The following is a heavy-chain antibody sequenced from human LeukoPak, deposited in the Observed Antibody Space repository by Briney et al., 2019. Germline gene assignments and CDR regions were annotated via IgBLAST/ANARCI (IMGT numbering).Heavy chain of an antibody. D-gene: IGHD1-26*01. V-gene: IGHV4-30-2*06. Sequence: SQTLSLTCAVSGGSISGGGYSWSWIRQSPGKGLEWIGYIYQSGSTYYNPSLRSRVTISVDRSKNQFSLKLSSLTAADTAVYYCARSGSYFSFDIWGQGTMVTVSS. J-gene: IGHJ3*02. CDR3: ARSGSYFSFDI. CDR2: IYQSGST. CDR1: GGSISGGGYS.